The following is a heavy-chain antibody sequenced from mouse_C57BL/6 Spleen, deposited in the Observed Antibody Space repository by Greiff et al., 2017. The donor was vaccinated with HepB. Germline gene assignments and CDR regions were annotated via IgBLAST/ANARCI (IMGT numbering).Heavy chain of an antibody. CDR3: ARDESNYGGDWFAD. J-gene: IGHJ3*01. Sequence: VQLKESGGGLVKPGGSLKLSCAASGFTFSSYAMSWVRQTPEKRLEWVATISDGGSYTYYPDNVKGRFTISRDNAKNNLYLQMSHLKSEDTAMYYCARDESNYGGDWFADWGQGTLVTVSA. CDR1: GFTFSSYA. CDR2: ISDGGSYT. V-gene: IGHV5-4*01. D-gene: IGHD2-5*01.